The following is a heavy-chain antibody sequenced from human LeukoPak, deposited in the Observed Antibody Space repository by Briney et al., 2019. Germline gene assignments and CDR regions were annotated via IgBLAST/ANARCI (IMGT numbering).Heavy chain of an antibody. J-gene: IGHJ4*02. D-gene: IGHD5-18*01. CDR3: ARDRIGCSQLDY. Sequence: GGSLRLSCAASGFTFNTYGIHWVRLAAGKGLEWVAVIWYDGSNKYYADSVKGRFTIARDNSKNTLYLQMNSLRAEDTAVYYCARDRIGCSQLDYWGQGTLVTVSS. V-gene: IGHV3-33*01. CDR2: IWYDGSNK. CDR1: GFTFNTYG.